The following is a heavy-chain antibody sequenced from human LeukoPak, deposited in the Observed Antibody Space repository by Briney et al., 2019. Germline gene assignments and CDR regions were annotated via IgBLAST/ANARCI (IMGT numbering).Heavy chain of an antibody. CDR2: INPSGGSP. V-gene: IGHV1-46*01. J-gene: IGHJ3*02. CDR1: GYTFTSYY. Sequence: ASVKVSCKASGYTFTSYYMHWVRQAPGHGLEWIGIINPSGGSPTYAQQFQGRGTMTRDTSTTTVYMELSSLRSEDTAVYYCARGGYTYGYLSDAFDIWGQGTMVTVCS. CDR3: ARGGYTYGYLSDAFDI. D-gene: IGHD5-18*01.